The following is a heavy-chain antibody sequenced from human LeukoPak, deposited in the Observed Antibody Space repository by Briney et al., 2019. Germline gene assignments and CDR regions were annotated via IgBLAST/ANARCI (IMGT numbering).Heavy chain of an antibody. V-gene: IGHV1-3*01. CDR2: INAGNGKT. D-gene: IGHD5-12*01. J-gene: IGHJ6*04. CDR3: ARASIVATRYYFYGMDV. CDR1: VFPLSTYA. Sequence: ASVKVSCKASVFPLSTYAIHWVRQAPGQSLEWVGWINAGNGKTEYAQKLHDRVTITRDTSASTADMELSSLRSEDTAVYYCARASIVATRYYFYGMDVWGKGTTVIVSS.